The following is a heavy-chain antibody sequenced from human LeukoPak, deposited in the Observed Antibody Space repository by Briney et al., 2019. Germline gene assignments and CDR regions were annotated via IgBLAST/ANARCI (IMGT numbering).Heavy chain of an antibody. CDR3: ARVLGRSGWYDFGY. V-gene: IGHV1-8*02. D-gene: IGHD6-19*01. CDR2: MNPNSGNT. J-gene: IGHJ4*02. Sequence: ASVKVSCKASGYTFTSYAIHWVRQAPRQGLEWMGWMNPNSGNTGYAQKFQGRVTMTRNTSISTAYMELSSLRSEDTAVYYCARVLGRSGWYDFGYWGQGTLVTVSS. CDR1: GYTFTSYA.